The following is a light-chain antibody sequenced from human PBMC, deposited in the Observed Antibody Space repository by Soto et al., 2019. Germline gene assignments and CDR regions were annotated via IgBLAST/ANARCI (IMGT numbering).Light chain of an antibody. Sequence: QSVLTQPASVSGSPGQSITISCTGTSSDVGGYNYVSWYQRHPGKAPKLMILDASNRPSGVSNRFSGSKSANTASLTISGLQAEDEADYFCNSYTSSTTPYVFGTGTKVTVL. CDR1: SSDVGGYNY. CDR3: NSYTSSTTPYV. V-gene: IGLV2-14*03. CDR2: DAS. J-gene: IGLJ1*01.